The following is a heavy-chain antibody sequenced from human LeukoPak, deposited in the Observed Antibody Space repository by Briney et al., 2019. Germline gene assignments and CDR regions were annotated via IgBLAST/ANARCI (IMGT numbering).Heavy chain of an antibody. V-gene: IGHV3-7*03. D-gene: IGHD2-2*01. Sequence: GGSLRLSCAASGFTFSNYWMSWVRQAPGNGLEGVASIKQDESDKYYVGSVKGRFTISRDNAKKSLCLQMNSLRAEDTAVYYCARDNRDIAVVPAAMGDYYYYGMDVWGQGTTVTVSS. CDR1: GFTFSNYW. CDR2: IKQDESDK. CDR3: ARDNRDIAVVPAAMGDYYYYGMDV. J-gene: IGHJ6*02.